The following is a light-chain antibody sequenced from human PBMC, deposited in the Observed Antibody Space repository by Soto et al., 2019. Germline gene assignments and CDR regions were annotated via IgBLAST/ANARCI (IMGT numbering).Light chain of an antibody. CDR2: GAS. Sequence: EIVLTQSPGTLSLSPGERATLSCRASQSVSSTYLAWYQHKLGQAPRLLIYGASSKASGNPDRFSGSRSGTDFTLTITRVEPDVFAVYYCRKHGSSPRSFGQGTKVEVK. CDR3: RKHGSSPRS. CDR1: QSVSSTY. V-gene: IGKV3-20*01. J-gene: IGKJ1*01.